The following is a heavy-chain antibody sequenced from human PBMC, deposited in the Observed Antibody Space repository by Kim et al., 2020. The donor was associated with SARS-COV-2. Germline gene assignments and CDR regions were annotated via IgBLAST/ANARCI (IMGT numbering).Heavy chain of an antibody. D-gene: IGHD3-22*01. Sequence: KGRCTSTRDNAKNTMYLQMNSLRAEDTAVYYCAKAIMGTMIVVVIPYFDYWGQGTLVTVSS. J-gene: IGHJ4*02. CDR3: AKAIMGTMIVVVIPYFDY. V-gene: IGHV3-23*01.